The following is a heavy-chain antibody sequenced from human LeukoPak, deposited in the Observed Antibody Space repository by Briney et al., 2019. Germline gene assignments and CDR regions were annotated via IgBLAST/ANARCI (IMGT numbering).Heavy chain of an antibody. CDR2: ISYDGSNK. J-gene: IGHJ5*02. CDR3: AKDAGWYGLNNWFDP. CDR1: GFTFSSYG. D-gene: IGHD6-19*01. V-gene: IGHV3-30*18. Sequence: AGSLRLSCAASGFTFSSYGMHWVRQAPGKGLEWVAVISYDGSNKYYADSVKGRFTISRENSKNTLYLQMNSLRAEDTAVYYCAKDAGWYGLNNWFDPWGQGTLVTVSS.